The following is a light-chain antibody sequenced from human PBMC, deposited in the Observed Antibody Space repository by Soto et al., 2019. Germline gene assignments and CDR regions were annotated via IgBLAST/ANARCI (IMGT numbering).Light chain of an antibody. Sequence: QSALTQPASLSGSPGQSITISCTGTSSDIGAYDYVSWFQQHPGKAPKLMISEVNNRPSGVSNRFSGSKSGNTAYLTISGLQVEDEAAYFCFSFTTTSTHVLGNGTKVTVL. V-gene: IGLV2-14*01. CDR2: EVN. CDR3: FSFTTTSTHV. J-gene: IGLJ1*01. CDR1: SSDIGAYDY.